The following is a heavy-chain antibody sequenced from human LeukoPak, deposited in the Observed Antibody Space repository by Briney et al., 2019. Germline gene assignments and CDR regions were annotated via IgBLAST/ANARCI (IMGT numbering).Heavy chain of an antibody. V-gene: IGHV3-48*01. D-gene: IGHD3-10*01. Sequence: GGSLRLSCAASGFTFSSYSMNWVRQAPGKGLEWVSYISSSSSTIYYADSVKGRFTISRDNAKNSLYLQMNSLRAEDTAVYYCARDVSWFGELYGMDVWGQGTTVTVSS. CDR1: GFTFSSYS. J-gene: IGHJ6*02. CDR3: ARDVSWFGELYGMDV. CDR2: ISSSSSTI.